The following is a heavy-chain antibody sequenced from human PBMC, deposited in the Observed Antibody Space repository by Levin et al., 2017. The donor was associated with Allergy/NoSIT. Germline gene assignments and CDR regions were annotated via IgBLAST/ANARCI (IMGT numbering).Heavy chain of an antibody. CDR2: INTNTGNP. V-gene: IGHV7-4-1*02. D-gene: IGHD2-2*01. CDR3: ARAPGIVVVPAAMRGWFDP. Sequence: ASVKVSCKASGYTFTSYAMNWVRQAPGQGLEWMGWINTNTGNPTYAQGFTGRFVFSLDTSVSTAYLQISSLKAEDTTVYYCARAPGIVVVPAAMRGWFDPWGQGTLVTVSS. J-gene: IGHJ5*02. CDR1: GYTFTSYA.